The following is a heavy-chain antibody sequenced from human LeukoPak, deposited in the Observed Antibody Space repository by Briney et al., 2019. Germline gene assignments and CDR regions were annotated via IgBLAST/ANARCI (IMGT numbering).Heavy chain of an antibody. CDR1: GFTLSSYW. CDR3: TRWARYCREGSCYSWFDP. Sequence: GGSLRLSCAASGFTLSSYWMSWVRQAPGKGLEWVAKMKGSEEYYVDSVQGRFTISRDNAKNPVYLQMNSLRVDDTAVYYCTRWARYCREGSCYSWFDPWGQGTLVTVSS. V-gene: IGHV3-7*01. J-gene: IGHJ5*02. D-gene: IGHD2-15*01. CDR2: MKGSEE.